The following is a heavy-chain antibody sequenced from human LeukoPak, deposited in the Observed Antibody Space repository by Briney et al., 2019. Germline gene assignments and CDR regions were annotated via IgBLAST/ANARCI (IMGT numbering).Heavy chain of an antibody. CDR3: ARDSTMVRGAPTAFDI. J-gene: IGHJ3*02. CDR2: ISSSGSTI. Sequence: PGGSLRLSCAASGFTFSSYEMNWVRQAPGKGLEWVSYISSSGSTIYYADSMKGRFTISRDNAKNSLYLQMNSLRAEDTAVYYCARDSTMVRGAPTAFDIWGQGTMVTVSS. D-gene: IGHD3-10*01. V-gene: IGHV3-48*03. CDR1: GFTFSSYE.